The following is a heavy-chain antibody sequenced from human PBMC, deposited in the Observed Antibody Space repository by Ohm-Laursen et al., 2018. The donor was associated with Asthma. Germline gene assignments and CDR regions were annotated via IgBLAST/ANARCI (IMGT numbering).Heavy chain of an antibody. V-gene: IGHV3-7*01. J-gene: IGHJ3*01. Sequence: SLRLSCAASGFTFSSYGMHWVRQAPGKGLEWVANIKQDASEKYYLDSVRGRFTTSRDNAKNSVFLQMNSLRAEDTAIYYCVRDTRFAFHFWGQGTMVTVSS. CDR2: IKQDASEK. CDR1: GFTFSSYG. CDR3: VRDTRFAFHF.